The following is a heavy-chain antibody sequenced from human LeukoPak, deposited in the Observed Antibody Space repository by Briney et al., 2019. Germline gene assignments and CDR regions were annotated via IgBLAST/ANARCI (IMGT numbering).Heavy chain of an antibody. CDR2: IYTGGST. CDR1: GFTVSSDY. V-gene: IGHV3-53*01. D-gene: IGHD2-2*01. Sequence: GGSLRLSCAASGFTVSSDYMSWVRQAPGKGLEWVSVIYTGGSTYYADSVKGRFTISRDNSKNTLRLQMNSLRAEDTAVYYCARYCSDISCYSFDVWGQGTTVTVSS. CDR3: ARYCSDISCYSFDV. J-gene: IGHJ3*01.